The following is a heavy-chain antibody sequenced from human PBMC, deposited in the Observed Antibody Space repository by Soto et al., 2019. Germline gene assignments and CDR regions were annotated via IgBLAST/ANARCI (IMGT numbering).Heavy chain of an antibody. D-gene: IGHD2-21*01. CDR3: ARVVMEMATGPEEYYFDY. CDR1: GGTFSSYA. CDR2: IIPIFGTA. J-gene: IGHJ4*02. Sequence: QVQLVQSGAEVKKPGSSVKVSCKASGGTFSSYAISWVRQAPGQGLEWMGGIIPIFGTANYAQKFQGRVTITADEATSTAYRERSSMRSEDTAVYYWARVVMEMATGPEEYYFDYWGQGTLVTVSS. V-gene: IGHV1-69*01.